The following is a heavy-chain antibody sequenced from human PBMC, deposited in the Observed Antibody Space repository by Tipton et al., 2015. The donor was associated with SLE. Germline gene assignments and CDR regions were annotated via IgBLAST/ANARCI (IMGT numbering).Heavy chain of an antibody. CDR2: INHSGST. V-gene: IGHV4-34*01. J-gene: IGHJ6*03. CDR1: GDSLSSPHYY. Sequence: AGLVKPSETLSLTCTVSGDSLSSPHYYWSWIRQPPGKGLEWIGEINHSGSTNYNPSLKSRVTISVDTSKNQFSLKLSSVTAADTAVYYCAREPVYYYYYMDVWGKGTTVTVSS. CDR3: AREPVYYYYYMDV.